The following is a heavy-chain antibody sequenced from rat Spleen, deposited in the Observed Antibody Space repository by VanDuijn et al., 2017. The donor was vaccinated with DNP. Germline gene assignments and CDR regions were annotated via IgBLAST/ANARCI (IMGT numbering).Heavy chain of an antibody. CDR1: GFTFSDYY. D-gene: IGHD1-2*01. Sequence: EVKLVESGGGLAQPGRSLKLSCAASGFTFSDYYVAWVRQAPTKGLECVAYISYNGGSTYYGDSVKGRFTISRDNAKTTLYLQMNSLRSEETATYYCTTTPRTSYIYYFDYWGQGVMVTVSS. V-gene: IGHV5-20*01. J-gene: IGHJ2*01. CDR3: TTTPRTSYIYYFDY. CDR2: ISYNGGST.